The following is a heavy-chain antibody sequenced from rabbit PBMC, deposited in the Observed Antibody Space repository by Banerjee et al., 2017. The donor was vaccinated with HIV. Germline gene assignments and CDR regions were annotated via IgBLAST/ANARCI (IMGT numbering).Heavy chain of an antibody. CDR3: ARDVAGSSGAYYFNL. J-gene: IGHJ4*01. D-gene: IGHD8-1*01. CDR1: GFSFSNRYV. Sequence: QEQLEESGGGLVKPEGSLTLTCTASGFSFSNRYVMCWVRQAPGKGLEWIACINTSSGNTVYASWAKGRFTISKTSSTTVTLQMTSLTAADTATYFCARDVAGSSGAYYFNLWGPGTLVTVS. CDR2: INTSSGNT. V-gene: IGHV1S45*01.